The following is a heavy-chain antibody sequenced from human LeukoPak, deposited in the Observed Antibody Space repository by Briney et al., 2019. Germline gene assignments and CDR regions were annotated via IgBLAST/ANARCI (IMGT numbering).Heavy chain of an antibody. CDR3: AKDTDDGYYYYYGMDV. V-gene: IGHV3-9*01. Sequence: GGSLRLSCAASGFTVSSNYMSWVRQAPGKGLEWVSGISWNSGSIGYADSVKGRFTISRDNAKNSLYLQMNSLRAEDTALYYCAKDTDDGYYYYYGMDVWGQGTTVTVSS. CDR1: GFTVSSNY. D-gene: IGHD3-16*01. CDR2: ISWNSGSI. J-gene: IGHJ6*02.